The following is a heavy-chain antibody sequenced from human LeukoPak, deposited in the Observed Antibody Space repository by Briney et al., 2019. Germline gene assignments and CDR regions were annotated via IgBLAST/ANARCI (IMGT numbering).Heavy chain of an antibody. V-gene: IGHV3-23*01. CDR1: GFTFSRHA. J-gene: IGHJ4*02. Sequence: PGASLRLSCAASGFTFSRHAMTWVRQAPGKGLKWVSAISGSGGSTYYADSVKGRFTISRDNSKNTLYLQIISLRAEDTAVYYCAKSPRYCSSTSCPLDYWGLGTLVTVSS. CDR2: ISGSGGST. CDR3: AKSPRYCSSTSCPLDY. D-gene: IGHD2-2*01.